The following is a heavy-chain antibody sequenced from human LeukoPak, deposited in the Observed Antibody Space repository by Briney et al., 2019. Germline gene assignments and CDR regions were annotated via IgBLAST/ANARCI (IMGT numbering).Heavy chain of an antibody. CDR2: IKSKTDGGTT. D-gene: IGHD2-15*01. J-gene: IGHJ6*03. V-gene: IGHV3-15*01. CDR3: TTGGYCSGGSCYAYYYYYYMDV. Sequence: GGSLRLSCAASGFTFSNAWMSWVRQAPGKGLEWVGRIKSKTDGGTTDYAAPVKGRFTISRDDSKNTMYLQMNSLKTEDTAVYYCTTGGYCSGGSCYAYYYYYYMDVWGKGTTVTVSS. CDR1: GFTFSNAW.